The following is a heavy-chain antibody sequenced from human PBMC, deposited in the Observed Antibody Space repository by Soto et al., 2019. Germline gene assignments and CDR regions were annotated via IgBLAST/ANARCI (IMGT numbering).Heavy chain of an antibody. CDR1: GYDFNTNW. V-gene: IGHV5-51*01. D-gene: IGHD2-2*01. Sequence: ESLKISCRGSGYDFNTNWFGWVRQLPGKGLAWVGIIYPGDSHTRYNPSLQGHVTLSADVTVSTAFLQWRSLKTSDTGMYFCARLPRDCNKTSCYYADHWGHGTQVTVSS. CDR3: ARLPRDCNKTSCYYADH. CDR2: IYPGDSHT. J-gene: IGHJ4*01.